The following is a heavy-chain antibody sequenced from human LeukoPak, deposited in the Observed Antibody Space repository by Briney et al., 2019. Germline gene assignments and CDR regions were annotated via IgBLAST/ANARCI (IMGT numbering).Heavy chain of an antibody. D-gene: IGHD3-16*01. J-gene: IGHJ6*03. CDR1: GFTFSSYG. V-gene: IGHV3-30*02. Sequence: GGSLRLSCAASGFTFSSYGMHWVRQTPGKGLEWVAFIRYDGSNKYYADSVKGRFTISRDNTKNSLFLQMNRLSAEDTAVYYCARGHVFGFDYYYYLDVWGKGTTVAVSS. CDR2: IRYDGSNK. CDR3: ARGHVFGFDYYYYLDV.